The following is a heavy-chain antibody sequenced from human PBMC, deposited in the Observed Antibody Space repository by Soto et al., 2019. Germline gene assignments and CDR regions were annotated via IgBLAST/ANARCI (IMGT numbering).Heavy chain of an antibody. Sequence: QVQLVQSGAEVKKPGASVKVSCKASGYTFTSYGISWVRQAPGQGLEWMGWISAYNGNTNYAQKLQGRVTMTTDTSTSTAYMELRSLRSDDTAVDYCARDYPIGVVTQPNYYYGMDVWGQGTTVTVSS. CDR1: GYTFTSYG. D-gene: IGHD3-22*01. J-gene: IGHJ6*02. CDR2: ISAYNGNT. CDR3: ARDYPIGVVTQPNYYYGMDV. V-gene: IGHV1-18*01.